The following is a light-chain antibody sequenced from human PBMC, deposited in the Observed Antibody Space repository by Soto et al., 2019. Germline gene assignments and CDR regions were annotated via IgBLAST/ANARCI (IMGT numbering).Light chain of an antibody. J-gene: IGKJ4*01. V-gene: IGKV1-33*01. CDR1: QDINNY. Sequence: DIQLTQSPSSLSASVGDRVTITCQASQDINNYLNWYQQKPGKDPKLLIFDASSVETGVPSRFSGSGSGTHFTFTISSLEPEDIATYHCQQYEDLSLTFGGGTRVELK. CDR2: DAS. CDR3: QQYEDLSLT.